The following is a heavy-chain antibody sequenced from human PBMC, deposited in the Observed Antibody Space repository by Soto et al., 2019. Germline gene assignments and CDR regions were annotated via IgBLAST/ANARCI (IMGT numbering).Heavy chain of an antibody. Sequence: SVKVCCKASGGTFSSYAISWVRQAPGQGLEWMGGIIPIFGTANYAQKFQGRVTITADESTSTAYMELSSLRSEDTAVYYCASLKGHYYDSSGYYYDLWGQGTLVTLSS. J-gene: IGHJ4*02. CDR2: IIPIFGTA. CDR3: ASLKGHYYDSSGYYYDL. V-gene: IGHV1-69*13. D-gene: IGHD3-22*01. CDR1: GGTFSSYA.